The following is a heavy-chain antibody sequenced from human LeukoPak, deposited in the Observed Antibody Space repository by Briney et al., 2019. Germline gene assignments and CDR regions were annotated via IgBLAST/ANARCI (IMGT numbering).Heavy chain of an antibody. D-gene: IGHD1-7*01. Sequence: SVTVSCTASGGTFSSYAISWVRQAPGQGLEWMGGIIPIFGTANYAQKFQGRVTITADESTSTAYMELSSLRSEDTAVYYCARDGNWNYGGYYYYGMDVWGQGTTVTVSS. CDR2: IIPIFGTA. CDR1: GGTFSSYA. V-gene: IGHV1-69*13. CDR3: ARDGNWNYGGYYYYGMDV. J-gene: IGHJ6*02.